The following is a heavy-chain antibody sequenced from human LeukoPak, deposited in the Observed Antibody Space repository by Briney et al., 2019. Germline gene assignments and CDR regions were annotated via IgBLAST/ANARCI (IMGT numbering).Heavy chain of an antibody. V-gene: IGHV3-74*01. CDR3: ARDNYASSFDY. J-gene: IGHJ4*02. D-gene: IGHD2-2*01. Sequence: GGSLRLSCAASGFTFSSYWMHWVRPAPGKGLVWVSRINSDGSSTSYADSVKGRFTISRDNAKNTLYLQMNSLRAEDTAVYYCARDNYASSFDYWGQGTLVTVSS. CDR2: INSDGSST. CDR1: GFTFSSYW.